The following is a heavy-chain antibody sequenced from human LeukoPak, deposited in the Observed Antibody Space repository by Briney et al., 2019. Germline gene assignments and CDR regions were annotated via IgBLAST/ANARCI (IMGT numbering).Heavy chain of an antibody. CDR3: ARPPNEYSGYDDGY. V-gene: IGHV1-3*01. CDR2: INAGNGNT. J-gene: IGHJ4*02. D-gene: IGHD5-12*01. CDR1: GYTFTSYA. Sequence: GASVKASCKASGYTFTSYAMHWVRQAPGQRLEWMGWINAGNGNTKYSQKFQGRVTITRDTSASTAYMKLSSLRSEDTAVYYCARPPNEYSGYDDGYWGQEPRVPV.